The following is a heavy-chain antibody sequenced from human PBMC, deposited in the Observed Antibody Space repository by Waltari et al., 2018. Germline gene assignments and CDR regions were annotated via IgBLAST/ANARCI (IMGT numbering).Heavy chain of an antibody. V-gene: IGHV3-23*01. CDR1: GFTFSSYA. CDR2: CSGSGGCT. D-gene: IGHD2-21*02. Sequence: EVQLLESGGGLVQRGGSLRLSCAASGFTFSSYAMSWVRQAPGKGLEWVSACSGSGGCTYYADSVKGRFTISRDNSKTTLYLQMNSLRAEDTAVYYCAKLVVVTSYFDYWGQGTLVTVSS. CDR3: AKLVVVTSYFDY. J-gene: IGHJ4*02.